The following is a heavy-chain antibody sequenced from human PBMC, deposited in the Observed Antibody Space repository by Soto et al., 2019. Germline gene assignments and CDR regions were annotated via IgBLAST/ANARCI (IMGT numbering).Heavy chain of an antibody. CDR1: GGSISSYY. CDR3: ARDYPPGSHWFDP. D-gene: IGHD3-10*01. J-gene: IGHJ5*02. V-gene: IGHV4-59*01. CDR2: IYYSGST. Sequence: TLSLTCTVSGGSISSYYWSWIRQPPGKGLEWIGYIYYSGSTNYNPSLKSRVTISVDTSKNQFSLKLSSVTAADTAVYYCARDYPPGSHWFDPWGQGTLVTVSS.